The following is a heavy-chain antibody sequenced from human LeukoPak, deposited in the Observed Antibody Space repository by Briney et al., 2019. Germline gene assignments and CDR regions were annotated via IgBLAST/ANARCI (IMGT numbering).Heavy chain of an antibody. CDR1: GFTFRNHG. V-gene: IGHV3-33*01. Sequence: GGSLRLSCAASGFTFRNHGMHWVRQAPGKGLEWVAIIWYDGSDKHYADSVKGRFTISRDDSKNTLYLQMNSLKTEDTAVYYCTTELELRDDYWGQGTLVTVSS. CDR2: IWYDGSDK. J-gene: IGHJ4*02. CDR3: TTELELRDDY. D-gene: IGHD1-7*01.